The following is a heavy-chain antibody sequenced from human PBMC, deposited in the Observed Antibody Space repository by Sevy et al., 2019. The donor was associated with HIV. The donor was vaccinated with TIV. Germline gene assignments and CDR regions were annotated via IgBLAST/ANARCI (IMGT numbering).Heavy chain of an antibody. J-gene: IGHJ5*01. D-gene: IGHD6-6*01. CDR3: ARDAARVIVPTAGFDS. CDR2: MWYDGRTE. Sequence: GGSLRLSCVASGFTFKSFSIHWVRQAPGKGLEWVAAMWYDGRTERYADSVQGRFTISRDNSKKTLFLQMNSLRDEDTAIYYCARDAARVIVPTAGFDSWGQGTLVTVSS. CDR1: GFTFKSFS. V-gene: IGHV3-33*01.